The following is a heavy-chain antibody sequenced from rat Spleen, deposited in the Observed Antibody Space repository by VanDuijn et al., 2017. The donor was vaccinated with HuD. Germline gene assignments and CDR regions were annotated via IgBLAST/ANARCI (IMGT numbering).Heavy chain of an antibody. Sequence: EVQLVESGGGLVQPGRSLKLSCAASGFTFDDYHMAWVRQAPTKGLEWVASINYDGSSTYYRDSVKVRFTLSRDNAKSSLYLQMDSLRAEDTATYYCTRDRILRSTGFNHWGQGVMVTVSS. CDR1: GFTFDDYH. V-gene: IGHV5-20*01. CDR2: INYDGSST. CDR3: TRDRILRSTGFNH. D-gene: IGHD1-6*01. J-gene: IGHJ2*01.